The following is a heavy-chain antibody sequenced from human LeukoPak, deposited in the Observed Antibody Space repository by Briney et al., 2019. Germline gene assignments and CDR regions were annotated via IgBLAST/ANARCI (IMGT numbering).Heavy chain of an antibody. Sequence: GESLKISCKGSGYSFTSYWIGWVRQMPGKGLEWMGIIYPGDSDTRYSPSFQGQVTISADKSISTAYLQWSSLKASDTAMYYCARQGLAQMIFGVVDPWGQGTLVTVSS. V-gene: IGHV5-51*01. CDR2: IYPGDSDT. J-gene: IGHJ5*02. CDR3: ARQGLAQMIFGVVDP. CDR1: GYSFTSYW. D-gene: IGHD3-3*01.